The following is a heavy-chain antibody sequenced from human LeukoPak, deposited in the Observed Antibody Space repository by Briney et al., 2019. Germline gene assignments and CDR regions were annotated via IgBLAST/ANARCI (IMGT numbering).Heavy chain of an antibody. CDR2: TYYSGST. CDR3: ARGLSSGWWWGGFDY. D-gene: IGHD6-19*01. CDR1: GGSISSYY. Sequence: SETLSLTCTVSGGSISSYYWSWLRQPPGKGLEWIGDTYYSGSTNYNPSLKSRVTISEDTSKNQFSLKLSSVTAADTAGYYCARGLSSGWWWGGFDYWGQGTLVTVSS. V-gene: IGHV4-59*01. J-gene: IGHJ4*02.